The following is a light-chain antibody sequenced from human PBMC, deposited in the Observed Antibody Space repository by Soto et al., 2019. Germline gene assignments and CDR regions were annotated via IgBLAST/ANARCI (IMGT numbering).Light chain of an antibody. CDR3: QKYNSYSLT. CDR1: QGISNE. J-gene: IGKJ3*01. Sequence: IQMTHSPSSLSASVLYIVTITFRASQGISNELGWYQQRPGKAPKVLIYGASNLQSGVPSRFSGSGSGTEFTLIISSLQPEDLATYYCQKYNSYSLTFGPGTKVDIK. CDR2: GAS. V-gene: IGKV1-17*01.